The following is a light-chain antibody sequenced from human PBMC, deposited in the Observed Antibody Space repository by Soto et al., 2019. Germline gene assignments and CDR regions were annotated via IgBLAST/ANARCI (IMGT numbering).Light chain of an antibody. Sequence: QSSLTQPPSVSAAPGQKVTISCSGFSSNIGNNHVSWYQQLPGKAPKFLIYDTTKRPSGVSNRFSGSKSGNTASLIISGLQAEDEADYYCCSYTTSNTRQIVFGTGTKVPVL. V-gene: IGLV2-14*02. J-gene: IGLJ1*01. CDR3: CSYTTSNTRQIV. CDR2: DTT. CDR1: SSNIGNNH.